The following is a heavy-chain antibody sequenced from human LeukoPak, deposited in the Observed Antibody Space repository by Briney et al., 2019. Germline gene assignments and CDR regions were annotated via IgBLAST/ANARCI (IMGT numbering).Heavy chain of an antibody. D-gene: IGHD4-17*01. J-gene: IGHJ4*02. V-gene: IGHV3-23*01. CDR3: ASAPALYGDYRGAFDY. CDR2: ILGGGDTA. CDR1: GFTFSSYA. Sequence: QAGGSLRLSCAASGFTFSSYAMSWVRQAPGKGLEWVSAILGGGDTAYYADSVRGRLTLSRDTSLNTLFLQKKSLRTENTAVYNSASAPALYGDYRGAFDYWGQGALVTVSS.